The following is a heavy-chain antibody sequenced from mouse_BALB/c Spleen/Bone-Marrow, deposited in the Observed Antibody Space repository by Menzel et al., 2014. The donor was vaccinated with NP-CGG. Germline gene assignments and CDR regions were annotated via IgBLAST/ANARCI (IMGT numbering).Heavy chain of an antibody. Sequence: EVQLQESGPDLVKPSQSLSLTCTVTGYSITSGYSWHWIRQFPGNRLEWMGYIHYSGSTKYIPSLKSRISITRDTSKNQFFLQLNSVTTEDTATYYCARLEGYCFGSTWGQGTLVTVSA. D-gene: IGHD1-1*01. J-gene: IGHJ3*01. CDR3: ARLEGYCFGST. CDR2: IHYSGST. CDR1: GYSITSGYS. V-gene: IGHV3-1*02.